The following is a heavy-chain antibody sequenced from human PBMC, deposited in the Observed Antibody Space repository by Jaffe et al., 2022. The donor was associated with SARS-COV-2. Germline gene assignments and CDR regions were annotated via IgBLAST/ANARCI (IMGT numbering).Heavy chain of an antibody. CDR3: AREEGVYYDFWSGVYYYYYGMDV. J-gene: IGHJ6*02. CDR2: IYTSGST. Sequence: QVQLQESGPGLVKPSQTLSLTCTVSGGSISSGSYYWSWIRQPAGKGLEWIGRIYTSGSTNYNPSLKSRVTISVDTSKNQFSLKLSSVTAADTAVYYCAREEGVYYDFWSGVYYYYYGMDVWGQGTTVTVSS. CDR1: GGSISSGSYY. D-gene: IGHD3-3*01. V-gene: IGHV4-61*02.